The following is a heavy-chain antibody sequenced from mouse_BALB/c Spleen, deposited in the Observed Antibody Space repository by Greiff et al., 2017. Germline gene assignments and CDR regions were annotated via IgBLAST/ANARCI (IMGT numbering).Heavy chain of an antibody. J-gene: IGHJ4*01. D-gene: IGHD2-1*01. CDR1: GFTFSSYG. CDR2: IGSGGSYT. Sequence: EVKLMESGGDLVKPGGSLKLSCAASGFTFSSYGMSWVRQSPDKRLEWVATIGSGGSYTYYPAIVKGRFTISRDNAKNTLYLQMSSLKSEDTAMYYCAREESYYGNYGAMDYWGQGTSVTVSS. CDR3: AREESYYGNYGAMDY. V-gene: IGHV5-6*01.